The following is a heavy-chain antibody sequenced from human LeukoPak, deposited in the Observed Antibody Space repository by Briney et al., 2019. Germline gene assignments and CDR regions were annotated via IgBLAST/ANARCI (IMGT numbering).Heavy chain of an antibody. CDR1: GFTFSSYA. CDR2: ISGSGGST. J-gene: IGHJ4*02. Sequence: PGGSLRLSCAASGFTFSSYAMSWVRQAPGKGLEWVSAISGSGGSTYYADSVKGRFTISRDNSKNTLYLQMNSLRAEDTAVYYCARALVGDGASAYWGQGTLVTVSS. CDR3: ARALVGDGASAY. D-gene: IGHD4/OR15-4a*01. V-gene: IGHV3-23*01.